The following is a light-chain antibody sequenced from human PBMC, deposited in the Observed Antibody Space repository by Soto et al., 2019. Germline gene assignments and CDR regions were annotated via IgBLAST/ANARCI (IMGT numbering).Light chain of an antibody. CDR1: QSISNF. CDR2: SAS. J-gene: IGKJ1*01. V-gene: IGKV1-39*01. CDR3: QRSYNFPRT. Sequence: DIQLTQSPSSLSASVGDRVTITCRASQSISNFLNWYQQKPGQAPKLLISSASNVQSGVPSRFSGRGSGTEFTLTISGLQPEDSASYCCQRSYNFPRTLGQGTKV.